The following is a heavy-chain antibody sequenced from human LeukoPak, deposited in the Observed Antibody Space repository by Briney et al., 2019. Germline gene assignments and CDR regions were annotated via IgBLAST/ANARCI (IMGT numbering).Heavy chain of an antibody. CDR2: VTESGGIT. J-gene: IGHJ4*02. Sequence: GGSLRLSCVASGFTFSSDTMTWVRQAPGKALEWVSSVTESGGITSYADSVKGRFTISRDNSKNTLYLQMNSLRADDTATYYCAKGSSGNYYYWGQGTLVTVSS. V-gene: IGHV3-23*01. CDR3: AKGSSGNYYY. D-gene: IGHD3-10*01. CDR1: GFTFSSDT.